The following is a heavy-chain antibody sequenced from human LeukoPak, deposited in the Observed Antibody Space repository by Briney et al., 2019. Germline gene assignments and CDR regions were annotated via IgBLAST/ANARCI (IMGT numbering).Heavy chain of an antibody. CDR1: GGSISSYY. Sequence: SETLSLTCTVSGGSISSYYWSWIRQPPGKGLEYIGSIYYSGRTYYNPSLKSRVSISIDTSKNQFSLKLNSVPAADTALYYCAKVPGYWGQGTLVTVSS. CDR3: AKVPGY. CDR2: IYYSGRT. J-gene: IGHJ4*02. V-gene: IGHV4-59*01.